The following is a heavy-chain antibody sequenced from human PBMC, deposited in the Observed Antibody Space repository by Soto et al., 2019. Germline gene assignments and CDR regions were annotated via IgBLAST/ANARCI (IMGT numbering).Heavy chain of an antibody. CDR1: GDSVSSNSAA. J-gene: IGHJ6*02. D-gene: IGHD3-3*01. V-gene: IGHV6-1*01. CDR2: TYYRSKWYN. CDR3: ARDLRDFWSGYPSYYYYYGMDV. Sequence: SQTLSLTCAISGDSVSSNSAAWNWIRQSPSRGLEWLGRTYYRSKWYNDYAVSVKSRITINPDTSKNQSSLQLNSVTPEGTAVYYCARDLRDFWSGYPSYYYYYGMDVWGQGTTVTSP.